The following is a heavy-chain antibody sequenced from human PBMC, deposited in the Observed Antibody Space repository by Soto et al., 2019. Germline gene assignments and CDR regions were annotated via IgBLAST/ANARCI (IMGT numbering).Heavy chain of an antibody. D-gene: IGHD5-18*01. CDR1: GFTFSSYA. CDR2: ISYDGSNK. Sequence: QVQLVESGGGVVQPGRSLRLSCAASGFTFSSYAMHWVRQAPGKGLEWVAVISYDGSNKYYADSVKGRFTISRDNSKNTLYLQMNSLRAEDTAVYYCGAMSAYYYYGMDVWGQGTTVTVSS. CDR3: GAMSAYYYYGMDV. V-gene: IGHV3-30-3*01. J-gene: IGHJ6*02.